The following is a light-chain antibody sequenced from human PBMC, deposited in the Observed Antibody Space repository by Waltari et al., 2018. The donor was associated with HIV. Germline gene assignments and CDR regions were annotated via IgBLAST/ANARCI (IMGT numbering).Light chain of an antibody. Sequence: IVMTQSPDSLAVSLGERATINCKSSQSVLYSSNNKNYLAWYQQKPGQPPKLLIFWASTRESGVPDQFSGSGSGTDFTLTISSLQAEDVAVYYCQQYYGSPYTFGQGTKLE. V-gene: IGKV4-1*01. CDR2: WAS. J-gene: IGKJ2*01. CDR1: QSVLYSSNNKNY. CDR3: QQYYGSPYT.